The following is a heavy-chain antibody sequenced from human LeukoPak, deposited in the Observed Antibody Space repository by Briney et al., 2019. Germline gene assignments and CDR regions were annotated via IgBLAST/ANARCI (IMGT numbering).Heavy chain of an antibody. CDR3: AKVRDGYNH. CDR2: ISGDGGST. D-gene: IGHD5-24*01. J-gene: IGHJ5*02. V-gene: IGHV3-43*02. CDR1: GFIFDDYA. Sequence: PGGSLRLSCAASGFIFDDYAMHWVRQAPGKGLEWVSLISGDGGSTYYADSVKGRFTISRDNSKNTLYLQMNSLRAEDTAVYYCAKVRDGYNHWGQGTLVTVSS.